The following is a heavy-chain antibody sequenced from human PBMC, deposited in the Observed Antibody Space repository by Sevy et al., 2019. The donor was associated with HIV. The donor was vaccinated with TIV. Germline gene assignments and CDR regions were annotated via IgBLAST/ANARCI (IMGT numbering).Heavy chain of an antibody. J-gene: IGHJ4*02. V-gene: IGHV3-23*01. Sequence: GGSLRLSCAASGFTFSSYAMSWVRQAPGKGLEWVSAISGSGGSTYYADSVKGRFTISRDNSKNTLYLQMNSLRAEDTPVYYCAKDNYYYDSSGYYSGNDYWGQGTLVTVSS. CDR2: ISGSGGST. CDR3: AKDNYYYDSSGYYSGNDY. CDR1: GFTFSSYA. D-gene: IGHD3-22*01.